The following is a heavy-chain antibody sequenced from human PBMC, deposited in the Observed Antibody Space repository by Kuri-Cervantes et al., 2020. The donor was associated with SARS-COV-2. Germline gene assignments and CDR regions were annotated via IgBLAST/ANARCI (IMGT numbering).Heavy chain of an antibody. J-gene: IGHJ4*02. Sequence: GESLKISCAASGFTFSSYSMNWVRQAPGKGLEWVGRIKSKTDGGTTDYAAPVKGRFTISRDDSKNTLYLQMNSLKTEDTAVYYCTTDLGRVDTAMVYYFDYWGQGTLVTVSS. CDR2: IKSKTDGGTT. V-gene: IGHV3-15*01. D-gene: IGHD5-18*01. CDR3: TTDLGRVDTAMVYYFDY. CDR1: GFTFSSYS.